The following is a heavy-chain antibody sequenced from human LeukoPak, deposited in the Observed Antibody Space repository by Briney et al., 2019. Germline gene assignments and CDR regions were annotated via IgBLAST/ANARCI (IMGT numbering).Heavy chain of an antibody. J-gene: IGHJ6*02. CDR3: ARGPRGAAGTYYYYYGMDV. Sequence: ASVKVSCKASGYTFTSYYMHWVRQAPGQGLEWMGIINPSGGSTSYAQKFQGRVTMTRDTSTSTVYMELSSLRSEDTAVYYCARGPRGAAGTYYYYYGMDVWGQGTTVTVSS. D-gene: IGHD1/OR15-1a*01. CDR2: INPSGGST. CDR1: GYTFTSYY. V-gene: IGHV1-46*01.